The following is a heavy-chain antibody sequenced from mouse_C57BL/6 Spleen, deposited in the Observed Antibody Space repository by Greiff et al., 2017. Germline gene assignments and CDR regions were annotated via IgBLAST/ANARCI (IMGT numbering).Heavy chain of an antibody. Sequence: QVQLQQPGAELVKPGASVKLSCKASGYTFTSYWMHWVNQRPGQGLEWIGMIHPNSGSTNYNEKFKSKATLTVDKSSSTAYMQLSSLTSEDSAVYDCARYSNYYAMDYWGQGTSVTVSS. V-gene: IGHV1-64*01. CDR2: IHPNSGST. CDR1: GYTFTSYW. CDR3: ARYSNYYAMDY. D-gene: IGHD2-5*01. J-gene: IGHJ4*01.